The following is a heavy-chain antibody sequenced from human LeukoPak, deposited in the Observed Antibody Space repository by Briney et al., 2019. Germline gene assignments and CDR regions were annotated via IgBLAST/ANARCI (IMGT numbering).Heavy chain of an antibody. Sequence: PGGSLRLSCAASGFTFSSYGMHWVRQAPGKGLEFVAVISYDGSNKYYPDFVKGRFTISRDNSKNTLYLQMNSLRAEDTAVYYCAKGYCSGGSCYFDYWGQGTLVTVSS. CDR3: AKGYCSGGSCYFDY. CDR2: ISYDGSNK. D-gene: IGHD2-15*01. CDR1: GFTFSSYG. J-gene: IGHJ4*02. V-gene: IGHV3-30*18.